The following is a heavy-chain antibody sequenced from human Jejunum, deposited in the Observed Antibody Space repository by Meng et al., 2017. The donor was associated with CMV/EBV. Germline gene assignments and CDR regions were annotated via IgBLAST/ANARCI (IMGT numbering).Heavy chain of an antibody. CDR3: ARLYSSGWAMGY. J-gene: IGHJ4*02. D-gene: IGHD6-19*01. Sequence: SCKASGYTFTSYAMHWVRQAPGQRLEWMGWINAGNGITKYSQKFQGRVTITRDTSASTAYMELSSLRSEDTAVYYCARLYSSGWAMGYWGQGTLVTVSS. CDR1: GYTFTSYA. CDR2: INAGNGIT. V-gene: IGHV1-3*01.